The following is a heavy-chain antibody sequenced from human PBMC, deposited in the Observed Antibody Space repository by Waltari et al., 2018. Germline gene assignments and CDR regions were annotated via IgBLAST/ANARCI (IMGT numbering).Heavy chain of an antibody. D-gene: IGHD3-16*01. Sequence: QLQLQESGPGLVKPSETLSLTCTVSGGSLTSSSYYWGWIRQPPGKGLEWIGSIYYSGSTYYNPSLKSRVTISVDTSKNHFSLKLSSVTAADTAVYYCASYHYDTMRFDPWGQGTLVTVSS. CDR3: ASYHYDTMRFDP. CDR1: GGSLTSSSYY. V-gene: IGHV4-39*07. CDR2: IYYSGST. J-gene: IGHJ5*02.